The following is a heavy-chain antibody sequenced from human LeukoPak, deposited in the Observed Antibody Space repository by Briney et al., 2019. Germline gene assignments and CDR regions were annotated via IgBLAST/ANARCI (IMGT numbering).Heavy chain of an antibody. CDR1: GGSISSSNW. J-gene: IGHJ3*02. V-gene: IGHV4-4*02. CDR3: ARWVVGATGAFDI. Sequence: SETLSLTCAVSGGSISSSNWWSWVRQPPGKGLEWIGEIYHSGSTNYNPSLKSRVTISVDKSKNQFSLKLSSVTAADTAVYYCARWVVGATGAFDIWGQGTMVTVSS. CDR2: IYHSGST. D-gene: IGHD1-26*01.